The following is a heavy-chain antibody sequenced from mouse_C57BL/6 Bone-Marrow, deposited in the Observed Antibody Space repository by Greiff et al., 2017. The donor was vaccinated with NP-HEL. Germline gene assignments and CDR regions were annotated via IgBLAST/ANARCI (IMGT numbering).Heavy chain of an antibody. Sequence: VKLQQPGAELVKPGASVKMSCKASGYTFISYWITWLKQRPGQGLEWIGDIYPGSGSTNYNEKFKSKATLTVDTSSSTAYSQLSSLTSEGYDVYSCGRISQDYWGQGTTLTVSS. CDR3: GRISQDY. CDR1: GYTFISYW. CDR2: IYPGSGST. V-gene: IGHV1-55*01. J-gene: IGHJ2*01.